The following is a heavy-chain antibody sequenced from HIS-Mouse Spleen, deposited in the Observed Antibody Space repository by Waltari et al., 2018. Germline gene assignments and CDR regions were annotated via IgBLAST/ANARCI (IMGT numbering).Heavy chain of an antibody. V-gene: IGHV4-39*07. J-gene: IGHJ2*01. CDR1: GGSISSSSYY. Sequence: QLQLQESGPGLVKPSETLSLTCTVSGGSISSSSYYWGWIRQPPGKGLDWIGSIYYSGRTHYNPTLKCRVTLPVDTAKNQFSLKLSSVTAADTAVYYCAREIPYSSSWYDWYFDLWGRGALVTVSS. D-gene: IGHD6-13*01. CDR2: IYYSGRT. CDR3: AREIPYSSSWYDWYFDL.